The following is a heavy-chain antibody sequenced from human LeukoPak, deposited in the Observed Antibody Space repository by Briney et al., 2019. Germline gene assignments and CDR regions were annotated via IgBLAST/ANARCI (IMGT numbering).Heavy chain of an antibody. CDR2: INPSGGST. V-gene: IGHV1-46*01. CDR1: GYTFTSYY. Sequence: ASVKVSCKASGYTFTSYYMHWVRQAPGQGLEWMGIINPSGGSTSYAQKFQGRVTMTRDTSTSTVYMELSSLRSEDTAVYYCARDYMSYSSSWGYYFDYWGQGTLVTVSS. D-gene: IGHD6-13*01. CDR3: ARDYMSYSSSWGYYFDY. J-gene: IGHJ4*02.